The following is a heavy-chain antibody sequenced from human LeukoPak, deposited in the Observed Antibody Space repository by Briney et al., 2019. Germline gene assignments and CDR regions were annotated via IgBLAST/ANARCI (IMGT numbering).Heavy chain of an antibody. D-gene: IGHD6-13*01. J-gene: IGHJ4*02. CDR2: ISGSAAYT. CDR1: GFTFSSYA. V-gene: IGHV3-23*01. Sequence: PGGSLRLSCAASGFTFSSYAMSWVRQAPGKGLEWVSAISGSAAYTYRADSVKGRFTISRDNSKNTLYLQMNSLRAEDTAVYYCAKAPGYTSSWSYFDYWGQGTLVTVSS. CDR3: AKAPGYTSSWSYFDY.